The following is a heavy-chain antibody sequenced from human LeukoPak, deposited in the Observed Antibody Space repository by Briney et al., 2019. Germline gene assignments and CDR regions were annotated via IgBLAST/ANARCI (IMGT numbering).Heavy chain of an antibody. J-gene: IGHJ3*02. D-gene: IGHD2-15*01. V-gene: IGHV3-33*01. Sequence: GRSLRLSCAASGFTFSSYGMHWVRQAPGKGLEWVAVIWYDGSNKYYADSVKGRFTISRDNSKNTLYLQMNSLRAGDTAVYYCAGGDDAFDIWGQGTMVTVSS. CDR3: AGGDDAFDI. CDR2: IWYDGSNK. CDR1: GFTFSSYG.